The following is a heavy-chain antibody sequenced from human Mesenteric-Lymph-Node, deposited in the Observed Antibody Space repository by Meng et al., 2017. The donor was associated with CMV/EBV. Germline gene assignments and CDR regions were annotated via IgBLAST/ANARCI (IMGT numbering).Heavy chain of an antibody. CDR1: GYSFTSYW. CDR2: IYPGDSDT. D-gene: IGHD2-2*01. Sequence: KVSCQGSGYSFTSYWIGWVRQMPGKGLEWMGIIYPGDSDTRYSPSFQGQVTISADKSISTAYLQWSSLKASDTAMYYCATGSTSSDRDAFDIWGQGTMVTVSS. V-gene: IGHV5-51*01. CDR3: ATGSTSSDRDAFDI. J-gene: IGHJ3*02.